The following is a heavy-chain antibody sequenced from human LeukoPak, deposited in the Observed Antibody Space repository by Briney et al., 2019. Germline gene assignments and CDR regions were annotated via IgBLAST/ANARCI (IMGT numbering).Heavy chain of an antibody. CDR3: AQDYYDSSSSWDAFDI. Sequence: SQTLSLTCAISGDSVSSNSAAWNWIRQSPSRGLEWLGRTYYRSKWYNDYAVSVKSRITINPDTSKNQFSPQLNSVTPEDTAVYYCAQDYYDSSSSWDAFDIWGQGTMVTVSS. D-gene: IGHD3-22*01. CDR2: TYYRSKWYN. V-gene: IGHV6-1*01. J-gene: IGHJ3*02. CDR1: GDSVSSNSAA.